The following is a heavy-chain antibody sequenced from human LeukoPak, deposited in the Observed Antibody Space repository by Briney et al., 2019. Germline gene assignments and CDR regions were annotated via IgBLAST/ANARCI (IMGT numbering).Heavy chain of an antibody. CDR3: ARRGYSYGHRSLASRGNNVYYFDY. D-gene: IGHD5-18*01. Sequence: GASVKVSCKASGYTFTRHYIHWVRQAPGQGLEWMGGIIPIFGAANYAQKFQGRVTITADESTSTAYMELSSLRSEDTAVYYCARRGYSYGHRSLASRGNNVYYFDYWGQGTLVTVSS. V-gene: IGHV1-69*13. J-gene: IGHJ4*02. CDR2: IIPIFGAA. CDR1: GYTFTRHY.